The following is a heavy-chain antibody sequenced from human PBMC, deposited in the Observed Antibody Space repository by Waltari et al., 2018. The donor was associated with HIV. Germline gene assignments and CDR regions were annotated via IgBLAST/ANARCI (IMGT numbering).Heavy chain of an antibody. CDR3: ARAGRDGKLPPDY. D-gene: IGHD1-7*01. Sequence: EVQLVESGGGLVQPGGSLRLSCAASGFTFSSYWTHWVRQAPGKGLVWVSLMNSDGSSTSYADAVKGRFTISRDNAKNTLYLQMNSLRAEDTAVYYCARAGRDGKLPPDYWGQGTLVTVSS. J-gene: IGHJ4*02. V-gene: IGHV3-74*01. CDR1: GFTFSSYW. CDR2: MNSDGSST.